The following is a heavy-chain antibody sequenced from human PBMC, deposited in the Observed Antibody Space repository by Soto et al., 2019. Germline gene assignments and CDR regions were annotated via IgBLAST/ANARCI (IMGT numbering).Heavy chain of an antibody. D-gene: IGHD2-2*01. CDR2: ISGSGAST. J-gene: IGHJ6*03. V-gene: IGHV3-23*01. Sequence: GGSLRLSCAASGFTFNSYAMSWVRQAPGKGLEWVSAISGSGASTYYTDSVKGRFTVSRDNSKNTLDLQMNNLRAEDTAVYYCAKRFCSTTTCQSGDFFYYMDVWGKGTTVTVSS. CDR3: AKRFCSTTTCQSGDFFYYMDV. CDR1: GFTFNSYA.